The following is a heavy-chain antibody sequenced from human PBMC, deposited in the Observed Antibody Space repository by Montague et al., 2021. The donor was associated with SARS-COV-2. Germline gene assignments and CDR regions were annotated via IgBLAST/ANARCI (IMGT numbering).Heavy chain of an antibody. CDR3: VKGSGYP. CDR1: GDSVISDKYY. Sequence: SETLSLTCTVTGDSVISDKYYWSWIRQPPGKGLEWIGFIYDSGRTSYNPSLLSRVTITIDTSKNQFSLNLMSVTPADTAVYYCVKGSGYPWGQGTLVTVSS. V-gene: IGHV4-61*01. CDR2: IYDSGRT. D-gene: IGHD3-22*01. J-gene: IGHJ5*02.